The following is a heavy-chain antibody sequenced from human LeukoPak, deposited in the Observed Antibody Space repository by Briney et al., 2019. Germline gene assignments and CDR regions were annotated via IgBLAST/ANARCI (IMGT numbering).Heavy chain of an antibody. CDR3: ARDIYDSSVYYYGMDV. CDR2: IIPIFGTA. V-gene: IGHV1-69*05. Sequence: SVKVSCKASGGTFSSYAISWVRQAPGQGLEWMGGIIPIFGTASYAQKFQGRVTMTRDTSTSTVYMELSSLRSEDTAVYYCARDIYDSSVYYYGMDVWGQGTTVTVSS. D-gene: IGHD3-22*01. J-gene: IGHJ6*02. CDR1: GGTFSSYA.